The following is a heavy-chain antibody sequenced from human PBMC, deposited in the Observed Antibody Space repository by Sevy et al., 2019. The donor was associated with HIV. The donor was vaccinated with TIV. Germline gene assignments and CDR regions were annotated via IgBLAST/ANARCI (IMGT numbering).Heavy chain of an antibody. CDR3: ARGRPDYYYGMDV. J-gene: IGHJ6*02. D-gene: IGHD6-6*01. CDR2: LFYSGMT. Sequence: SETLSLTCTVSGDSISSYYWSWIRQSPGKGLRWIGYLFYSGMTNYNPSLKSRVTISVDTSKNQFSLKVSSVTAADTAVYYCARGRPDYYYGMDVWGQGTTVTVSS. V-gene: IGHV4-59*01. CDR1: GDSISSYY.